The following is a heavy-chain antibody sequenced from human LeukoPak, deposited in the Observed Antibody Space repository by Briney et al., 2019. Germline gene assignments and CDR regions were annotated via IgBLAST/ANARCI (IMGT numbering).Heavy chain of an antibody. CDR3: ARVSVPNFWSVLGV. CDR1: GFTFSSYA. D-gene: IGHD3-3*01. J-gene: IGHJ4*02. V-gene: IGHV3-30-3*01. Sequence: GGSLRRSCAASGFTFSSYAMHWVRQAPGKGLEWVAVISYDGSNKYYADSVKGRFTISRDNSKNTLYLQMNSLRAEDTAVYYCARVSVPNFWSVLGVWGQGTLVTVSS. CDR2: ISYDGSNK.